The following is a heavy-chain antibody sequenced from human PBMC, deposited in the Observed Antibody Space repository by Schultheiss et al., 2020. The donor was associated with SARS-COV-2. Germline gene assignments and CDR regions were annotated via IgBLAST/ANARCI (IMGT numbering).Heavy chain of an antibody. CDR2: IKQDGSEM. D-gene: IGHD6-19*01. CDR1: GFTFSGYG. Sequence: GGSRLSCAASGFTFSGYGMHWVRQAPGKGLEWVANIKQDGSEMHYVGSVRGRFTISRDNAKNSLYLQMDSLRAEDTAVYHCARAPWGRGWLMDVWGQGTTVTVSS. CDR3: ARAPWGRGWLMDV. V-gene: IGHV3-7*03. J-gene: IGHJ6*02.